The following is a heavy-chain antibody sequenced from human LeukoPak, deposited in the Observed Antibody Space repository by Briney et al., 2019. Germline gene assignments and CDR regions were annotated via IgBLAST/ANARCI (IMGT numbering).Heavy chain of an antibody. Sequence: GGSLRLSCAASGFTFSSYAMSWVRQAPGKGLEWVSAVSGSGGSTYYADSVKGRFTISRDNSKNTLYLQMNSLRAEDTAVYYCAKVRITMVRAPMDVWGQGTTVTVSS. CDR2: VSGSGGST. CDR3: AKVRITMVRAPMDV. J-gene: IGHJ6*02. V-gene: IGHV3-23*01. D-gene: IGHD3-10*01. CDR1: GFTFSSYA.